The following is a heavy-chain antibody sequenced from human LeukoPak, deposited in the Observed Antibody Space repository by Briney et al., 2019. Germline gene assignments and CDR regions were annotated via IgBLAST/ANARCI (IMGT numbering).Heavy chain of an antibody. Sequence: GGSLRLSCAASGFTFSDYYMSWIRQAPGKGLEWVSYISSSGSTIYYADSVKGRSTISRDNAKNSLYLQMNSLRAEDTAVYYCARGPDIVATMAFDYWGQGTLVTVSS. V-gene: IGHV3-11*01. CDR2: ISSSGSTI. J-gene: IGHJ4*02. CDR1: GFTFSDYY. CDR3: ARGPDIVATMAFDY. D-gene: IGHD5-12*01.